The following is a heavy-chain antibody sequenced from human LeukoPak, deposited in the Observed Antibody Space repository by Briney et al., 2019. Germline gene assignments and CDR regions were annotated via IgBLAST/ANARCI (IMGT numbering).Heavy chain of an antibody. CDR3: ASSGVVTIFGVVNPVNYFDY. D-gene: IGHD3-3*01. J-gene: IGHJ4*02. CDR2: IYYSGST. V-gene: IGHV4-59*11. CDR1: GGSISSHY. Sequence: SETLSLTCTVSGGSISSHYWSWIRQPPGKGLEWIGYIYYSGSTNYNPSLKSRVTISVDTSKNQFSLKLSSVTAADTAVYYCASSGVVTIFGVVNPVNYFDYWGQGTLVTVSS.